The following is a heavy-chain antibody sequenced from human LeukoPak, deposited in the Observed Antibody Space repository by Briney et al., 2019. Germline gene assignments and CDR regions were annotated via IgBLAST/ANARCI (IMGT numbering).Heavy chain of an antibody. CDR3: ASQKNGASDY. D-gene: IGHD1-1*01. Sequence: GGSLRLSCAASGFTFSNYWMSWVRQAAGKGMEWLTNIKQDGSEKYYVDSVKGRFTISRDNAKNSLYLQMNSLRAEDTAVYYCASQKNGASDYWGQGTLVTVSS. CDR1: GFTFSNYW. J-gene: IGHJ4*01. CDR2: IKQDGSEK. V-gene: IGHV3-7*05.